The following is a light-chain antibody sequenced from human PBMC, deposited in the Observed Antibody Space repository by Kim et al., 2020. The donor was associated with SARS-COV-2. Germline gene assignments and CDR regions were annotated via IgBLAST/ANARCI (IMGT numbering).Light chain of an antibody. J-gene: IGKJ4*01. CDR2: EAS. CDR1: QNINNF. V-gene: IGKV3-11*01. CDR3: QQRDNWPLT. Sequence: LYPGERATLSCRASQNINNFLVWYQQKPGQAPRLLIYEASNRATGIPARFSGSGSGTDFTLTISSLEPEDSALYYCQQRDNWPLTFGGGTKVDIK.